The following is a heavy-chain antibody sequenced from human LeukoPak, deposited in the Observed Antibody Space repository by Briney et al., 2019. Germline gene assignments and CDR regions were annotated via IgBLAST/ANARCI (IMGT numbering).Heavy chain of an antibody. D-gene: IGHD3-22*01. CDR2: ISSSSSYI. CDR1: GFTFNNYA. Sequence: GGSLRLSCAASGFTFNNYAMSWVRQAPGKGLEWVSSISSSSSYIYYADSVKGRFTISRDNAKNSLYLQMNSLRAEDTAVYYCAVPSTYDSSGYYRLYYFDYWGQGTLVTVSS. CDR3: AVPSTYDSSGYYRLYYFDY. J-gene: IGHJ4*02. V-gene: IGHV3-21*01.